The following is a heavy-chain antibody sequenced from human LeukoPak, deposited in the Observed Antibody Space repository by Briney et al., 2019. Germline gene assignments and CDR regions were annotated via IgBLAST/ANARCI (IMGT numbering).Heavy chain of an antibody. CDR1: GGSISSSAW. D-gene: IGHD6-13*01. J-gene: IGHJ4*02. CDR3: ARDLGSSWFEPLDY. Sequence: PSETLSLTCAVSGGSISSSAWWSWVRQPPGKGLEWIGEVYHSGSTNYNSSLKSRVTISVDKSKNQFSLKLISATAADTAVYYCARDLGSSWFEPLDYWGQGILVIVSS. CDR2: VYHSGST. V-gene: IGHV4-4*02.